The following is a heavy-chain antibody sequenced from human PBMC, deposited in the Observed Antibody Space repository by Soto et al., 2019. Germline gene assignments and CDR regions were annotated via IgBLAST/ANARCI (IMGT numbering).Heavy chain of an antibody. V-gene: IGHV1-3*01. J-gene: IGHJ3*02. CDR1: GYTFTSYA. CDR3: ARDKRTVTDAFDI. CDR2: INAGNGNT. Sequence: ASVKVSCKASGYTFTSYAMHWVRQAPGQRLEWMGWINAGNGNTKYSQKFQGRVTITRDTSTSTVYMELSSLRSEDTAVYYCARDKRTVTDAFDIWGQGTMVTVSS. D-gene: IGHD4-17*01.